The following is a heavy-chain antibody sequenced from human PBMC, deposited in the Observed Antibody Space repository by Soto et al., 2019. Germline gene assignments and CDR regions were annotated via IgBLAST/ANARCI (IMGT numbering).Heavy chain of an antibody. V-gene: IGHV3-33*01. CDR3: ARDPPPTRYPLDSGSSYFDY. CDR2: IWYDGSNK. Sequence: GGSLRLSCAASGFTFSSYGMHWVRQAPGKGLEWVAVIWYDGSNKYYADSVKGRFTISRDNSKNTLYLQMNSLRAEDTAVYYCARDPPPTRYPLDSGSSYFDYWGQGTLVTVSS. J-gene: IGHJ4*02. CDR1: GFTFSSYG. D-gene: IGHD1-26*01.